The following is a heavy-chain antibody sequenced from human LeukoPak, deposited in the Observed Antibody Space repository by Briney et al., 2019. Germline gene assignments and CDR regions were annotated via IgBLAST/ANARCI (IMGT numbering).Heavy chain of an antibody. Sequence: GGSLRLSCAASGFTFSSYAMSWVRQAPGKGLEWVSAISGSGGSTYYADSVKGRFTISRDNSKNTLYLQMNSLRGEDTAVYYCAKAPYAMVRGARTVAYYGMDVWGQGTTVTVSS. CDR3: AKAPYAMVRGARTVAYYGMDV. J-gene: IGHJ6*02. V-gene: IGHV3-23*01. CDR1: GFTFSSYA. CDR2: ISGSGGST. D-gene: IGHD3-10*01.